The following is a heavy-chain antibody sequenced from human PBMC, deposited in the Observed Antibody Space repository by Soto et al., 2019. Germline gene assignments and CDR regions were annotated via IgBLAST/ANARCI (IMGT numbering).Heavy chain of an antibody. V-gene: IGHV3-21*05. CDR1: GFSISNFG. CDR3: GREGQNGYIPCYIET. J-gene: IGHJ5*02. D-gene: IGHD2-15*01. Sequence: GGSLRLSCSASGFSISNFGMFWVRQAPGRGLEWISFISRSHSDIYYADSVKGRFTISRDNAKNSMFLQMNSLRDEDRAVYYCGREGQNGYIPCYIETWGQGVPVTVYS. CDR2: ISRSHSDI.